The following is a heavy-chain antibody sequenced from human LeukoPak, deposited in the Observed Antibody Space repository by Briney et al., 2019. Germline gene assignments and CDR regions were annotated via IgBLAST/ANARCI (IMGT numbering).Heavy chain of an antibody. CDR3: AKSLSSYWFFDY. Sequence: GRSLRLSCAASGFTFSNYSMNCVRQPPGKGLEWDSGISDSGGSTYYADSVKGRFTISRDNSKNTLYLQMNSLRAEDTAVYYCAKSLSSYWFFDYWGQGTLVTVSS. J-gene: IGHJ4*02. D-gene: IGHD6-13*01. V-gene: IGHV3-23*01. CDR2: ISDSGGST. CDR1: GFTFSNYS.